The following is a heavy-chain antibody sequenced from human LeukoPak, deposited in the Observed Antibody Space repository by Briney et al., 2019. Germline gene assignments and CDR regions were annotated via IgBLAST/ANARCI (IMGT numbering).Heavy chain of an antibody. J-gene: IGHJ4*02. V-gene: IGHV1-18*01. D-gene: IGHD3-22*01. CDR1: GYTFTSYG. CDR2: ISAYNGNT. CDR3: ARALSNYYDSSGSDY. Sequence: ASVKVSCKASGYTFTSYGISWVRQAPGQGLEWMGWISAYNGNTNYAQKLQGRVTMTTDTSTSTAYMELSRLRSDDTAVYYCARALSNYYDSSGSDYWGQGTLVTVSS.